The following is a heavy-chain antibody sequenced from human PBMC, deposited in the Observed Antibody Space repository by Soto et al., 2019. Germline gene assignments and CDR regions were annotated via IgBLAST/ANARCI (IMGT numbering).Heavy chain of an antibody. Sequence: QVQLVQSGAEVKKHGASVKVSCKASGYTFTGYYMHWVRQAPGQGLEWMGWINPNSGGTNYAQKFQGSVTMTRDTSISTDYMELSRLRSDDTAVYYCARVNVVVVASTREYYFDYWGQGTLVTVSS. CDR3: ARVNVVVVASTREYYFDY. V-gene: IGHV1-2*02. CDR2: INPNSGGT. D-gene: IGHD2-15*01. J-gene: IGHJ4*02. CDR1: GYTFTGYY.